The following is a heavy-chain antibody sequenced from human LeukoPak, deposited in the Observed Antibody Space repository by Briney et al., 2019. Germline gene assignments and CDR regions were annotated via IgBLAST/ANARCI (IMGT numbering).Heavy chain of an antibody. V-gene: IGHV3-7*01. CDR1: GFTFSTYW. CDR2: MNQDGSAK. J-gene: IGHJ6*02. CDR3: ARGHYGMDV. Sequence: PGGSLRLSCAVSGFTFSTYWMSWVRQAPGKGLEWVANMNQDGSAKNYVDSVKVRFTISRDNAKSSLYLQMNSLRGDDTAVYYCARGHYGMDVWGQGATVIVSS.